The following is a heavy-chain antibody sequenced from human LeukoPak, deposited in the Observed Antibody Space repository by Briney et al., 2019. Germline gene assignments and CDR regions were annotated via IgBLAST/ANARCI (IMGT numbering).Heavy chain of an antibody. J-gene: IGHJ1*01. CDR2: IYYSGST. CDR1: GGSISSYY. Sequence: SETLSLTCTVSGGSISSYYWSWIRQPPGKGLEWIGYIYYSGSTNYNPSLKSRVTISVDTSKNQFSLKLSSVTAADTAVYYCARARSSSGWYGNFRHWGQGTLVTVSS. V-gene: IGHV4-59*01. CDR3: ARARSSSGWYGNFRH. D-gene: IGHD6-19*01.